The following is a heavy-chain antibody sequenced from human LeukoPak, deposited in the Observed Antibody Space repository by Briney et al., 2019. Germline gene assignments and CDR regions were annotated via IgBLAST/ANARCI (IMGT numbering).Heavy chain of an antibody. Sequence: GGSLRLSCAASGFTFSSYAMHWVRQAPGKGLEWVAVISYDGSNKYYADSVKGRFTISRDNSKNTLYLQMNSLRAEDTAVYYCAKNRGSAYYADYWGQGTLVTVSS. V-gene: IGHV3-30*01. J-gene: IGHJ4*02. D-gene: IGHD3-3*01. CDR3: AKNRGSAYYADY. CDR2: ISYDGSNK. CDR1: GFTFSSYA.